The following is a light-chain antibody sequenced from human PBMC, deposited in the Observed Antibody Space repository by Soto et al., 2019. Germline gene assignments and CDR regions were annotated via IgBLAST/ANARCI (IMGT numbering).Light chain of an antibody. CDR2: DGS. V-gene: IGKV3-15*01. Sequence: PGEEATLSCRAPHPIRGHVAWXQQXLXXXXXLXXXDGSTRAAGVPARFSGSGSATEFTLTISSLQSEDFAVYHCQQYHNWPSWTFGQGTKVDI. J-gene: IGKJ1*01. CDR3: QQYHNWPSWT. CDR1: HPIRGH.